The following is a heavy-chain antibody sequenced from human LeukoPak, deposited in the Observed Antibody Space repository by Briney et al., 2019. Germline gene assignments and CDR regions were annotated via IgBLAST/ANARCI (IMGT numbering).Heavy chain of an antibody. Sequence: PGGSLRLSCAASGFTFSIYNMNWVRQAPGKGLEWVSSISSSSGYLYYADSVKGRFTISRDNAKNSLYLQMNSLRAEDTAMYYCTAVPTYYYASGSYYPFDYWGQGTLVTVSS. V-gene: IGHV3-21*01. CDR3: TAVPTYYYASGSYYPFDY. D-gene: IGHD3-10*01. CDR1: GFTFSIYN. CDR2: ISSSSGYL. J-gene: IGHJ4*02.